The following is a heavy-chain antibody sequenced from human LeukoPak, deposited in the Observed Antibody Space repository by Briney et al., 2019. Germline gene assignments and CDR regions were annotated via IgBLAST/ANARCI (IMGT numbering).Heavy chain of an antibody. CDR3: ARDTYYYI. D-gene: IGHD3-10*01. J-gene: IGHJ4*02. V-gene: IGHV4-59*01. CDR2: IYYSGST. CDR1: GGSISSYY. Sequence: PSETLSLTCTVSGGSISSYYWSWIRQPAGKGLEWIGYIYYSGSTNYNPSLKSRVTISVDTSKNQFSLKLSSVTAADTAVYCCARDTYYYIWGQGTLVTVSS.